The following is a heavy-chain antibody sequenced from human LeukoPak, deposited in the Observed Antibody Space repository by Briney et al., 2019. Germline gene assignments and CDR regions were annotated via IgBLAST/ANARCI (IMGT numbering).Heavy chain of an antibody. V-gene: IGHV4-4*07. CDR3: ARGGAPAAYHGEYFQH. J-gene: IGHJ1*01. CDR2: IYTSGST. D-gene: IGHD2-2*01. CDR1: GGSISSYY. Sequence: SETLSLTCTVSGGSISSYYWSWIRQPAGKGLEWIGRIYTSGSTNYNPSLKSRVTISVDTSKNQFSLKLSSVTAADTAVYYCARGGAPAAYHGEYFQHWGQGTLVTVSS.